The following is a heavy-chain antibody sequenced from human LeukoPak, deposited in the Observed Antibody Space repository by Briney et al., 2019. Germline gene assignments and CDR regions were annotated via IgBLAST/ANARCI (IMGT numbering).Heavy chain of an antibody. CDR1: GFTVSSNY. CDR3: ARAYCSGGNCYYFDY. D-gene: IGHD2-15*01. Sequence: PGGSLRLSCAASGFTVSSNYMSWVRQAPGKGLEWVSVIYSGGSTYYADSVKGRFTISRDNSKNTLYLQMNNLRAEDTAVYYCARAYCSGGNCYYFDYWGQGTLVTVSS. J-gene: IGHJ4*02. CDR2: IYSGGST. V-gene: IGHV3-53*01.